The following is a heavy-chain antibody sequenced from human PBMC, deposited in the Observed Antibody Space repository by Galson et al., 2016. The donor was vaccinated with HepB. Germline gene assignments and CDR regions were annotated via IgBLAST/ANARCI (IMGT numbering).Heavy chain of an antibody. CDR3: VKELGASLNAFDI. Sequence: SLRLSCAVSGFPFTNYWMTWVRQAPGKGLEWVAVISYVGSNKYYSDSVKGRFTISRDNSKNTLYLQMNSLRVEDTAVYYCVKELGASLNAFDIWGQGTLVTVSS. D-gene: IGHD1-26*01. CDR2: ISYVGSNK. J-gene: IGHJ3*02. V-gene: IGHV3-30*18. CDR1: GFPFTNYW.